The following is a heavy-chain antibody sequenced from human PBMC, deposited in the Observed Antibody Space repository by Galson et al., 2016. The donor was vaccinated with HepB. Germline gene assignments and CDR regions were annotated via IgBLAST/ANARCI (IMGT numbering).Heavy chain of an antibody. V-gene: IGHV4-39*01. CDR3: ARHIHRRYFDWSTPYWFDS. J-gene: IGHJ5*01. D-gene: IGHD3-9*01. CDR2: IYYSGSS. CDR1: GGSISSSRNY. Sequence: SETLSLTCTVSGGSISSSRNYWGWIRQPPGKGLEWIGSIYYSGSSYYNPSLRSRLTISVDASKNQFSLKLTSVTAADTAIFYCARHIHRRYFDWSTPYWFDSWGPGILVTVSS.